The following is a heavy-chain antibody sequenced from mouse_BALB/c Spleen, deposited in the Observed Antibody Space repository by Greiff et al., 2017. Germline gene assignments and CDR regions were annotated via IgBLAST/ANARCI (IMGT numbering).Heavy chain of an antibody. D-gene: IGHD2-5*01. V-gene: IGHV1-63*02. Sequence: QVQLKESGAELVRPGTSVKISCKASGYTFTNYWLGWVKQRPGHGLEWIGVIYPGGGYTNYNEKFKGKATLTADTSSSTAYMQLSSLTSEDSAVYFCAREGGYSNYVWYAMDYWGQGTSVTVSS. J-gene: IGHJ4*01. CDR2: IYPGGGYT. CDR3: AREGGYSNYVWYAMDY. CDR1: GYTFTNYW.